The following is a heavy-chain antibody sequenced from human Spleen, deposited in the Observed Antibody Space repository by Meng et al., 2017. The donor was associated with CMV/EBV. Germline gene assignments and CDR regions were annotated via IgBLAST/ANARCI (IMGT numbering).Heavy chain of an antibody. Sequence: GSLRLSCTVPGDSISNYYWSWIRQPPGKGLEWIGYIFYSGTTNSNPSLKSRVTTSVDMSGNQFSLKLSSVTAADTAVYYCARGNYPSRFEDWGQGTLVTVSS. CDR1: GDSISNYY. V-gene: IGHV4-59*01. CDR2: IFYSGTT. D-gene: IGHD1-7*01. CDR3: ARGNYPSRFED. J-gene: IGHJ4*02.